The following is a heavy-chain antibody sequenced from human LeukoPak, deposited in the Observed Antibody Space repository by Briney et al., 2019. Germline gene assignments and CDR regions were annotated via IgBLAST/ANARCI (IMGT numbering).Heavy chain of an antibody. CDR3: ARDARSCGGDCYAWFDP. J-gene: IGHJ5*02. CDR2: IYYSGST. Sequence: SETLSLTCTVSGGSISSGGYYWRWLRQHPGTGLEWIGYIYYSGSTYYNPSLKSRVTISVDTSKNQFSLKLSSVTAADTAVYYCARDARSCGGDCYAWFDPWGQGTLVTVSS. CDR1: GGSISSGGYY. D-gene: IGHD2-21*02. V-gene: IGHV4-31*03.